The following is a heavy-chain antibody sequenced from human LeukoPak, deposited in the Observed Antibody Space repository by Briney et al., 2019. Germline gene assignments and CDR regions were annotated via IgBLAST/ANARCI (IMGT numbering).Heavy chain of an antibody. Sequence: GGSLRLSCAASGFTFSTYSMNWVRQAPGKGLEWVSSISSSSTYIYYADSVKGRFTIPRDNAKNSLYLQMNSLRAEDTAVYYCARELGAAACYWGQGTLVTVSS. CDR2: ISSSSTYI. D-gene: IGHD6-25*01. V-gene: IGHV3-21*01. CDR3: ARELGAAACY. CDR1: GFTFSTYS. J-gene: IGHJ4*02.